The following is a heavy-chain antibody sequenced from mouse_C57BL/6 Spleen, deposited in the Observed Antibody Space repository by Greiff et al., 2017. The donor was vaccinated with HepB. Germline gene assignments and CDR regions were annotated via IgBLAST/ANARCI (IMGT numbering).Heavy chain of an antibody. CDR3: AGKGTFAY. CDR2: INPNNGGT. CDR1: GYTFTDYY. V-gene: IGHV1-26*01. Sequence: EVQLQQSGPELMKPGASVKISCKASGYTFTDYYMNWVKQSHGKSLEWIGDINPNNGGTSYNQKFKGKATLTVDKSSSTAYMELRSLTSEDSAVYYCAGKGTFAYWGQGTLVTVSA. J-gene: IGHJ3*01.